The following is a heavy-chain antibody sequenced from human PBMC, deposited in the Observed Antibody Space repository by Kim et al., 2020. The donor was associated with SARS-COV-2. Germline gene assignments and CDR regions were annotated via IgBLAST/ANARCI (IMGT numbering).Heavy chain of an antibody. CDR3: ARAAGYYYGSGSYYKPRYGMDV. CDR2: INHSGST. J-gene: IGHJ6*02. D-gene: IGHD3-10*01. Sequence: SETLSLTCAVYGGSFSGYYWSWIRQPPGKGLEWIGEINHSGSTNYNPSLKSRVTISVDTSKNQFSLKLSSVTAADTAVYYCARAAGYYYGSGSYYKPRYGMDVWGQRTTVTVSS. CDR1: GGSFSGYY. V-gene: IGHV4-34*01.